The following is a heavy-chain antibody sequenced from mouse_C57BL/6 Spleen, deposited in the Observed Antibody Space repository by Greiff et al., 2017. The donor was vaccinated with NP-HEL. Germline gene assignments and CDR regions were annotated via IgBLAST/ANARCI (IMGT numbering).Heavy chain of an antibody. CDR2: IRLKSDNYAT. CDR1: GFTFSNYW. J-gene: IGHJ1*03. Sequence: EVMLVESGGGLVQPGGSMKLSCVASGFTFSNYWMNWVRQSPEKGLEWVAQIRLKSDNYATHYAESVKGRFTISRDDSKSSVYLQMNNLRAEDTGIYYCTRDYGYFDVWGTGTTVTVSS. V-gene: IGHV6-3*01. CDR3: TRDYGYFDV.